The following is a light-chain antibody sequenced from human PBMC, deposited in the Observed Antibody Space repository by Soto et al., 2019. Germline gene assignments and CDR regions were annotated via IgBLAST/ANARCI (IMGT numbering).Light chain of an antibody. V-gene: IGLV2-14*01. Sequence: QSALTQPASVSGPPGQSVTISCTGTSSDVGGYDYVSWYQQHPGKAPKLILYAVNNRPSGVSNHFSGSKSGNTASLIISGLQADDEADYYCSSYSTTSTLVFGSGTKLTVL. CDR3: SSYSTTSTLV. CDR2: AVN. CDR1: SSDVGGYDY. J-gene: IGLJ1*01.